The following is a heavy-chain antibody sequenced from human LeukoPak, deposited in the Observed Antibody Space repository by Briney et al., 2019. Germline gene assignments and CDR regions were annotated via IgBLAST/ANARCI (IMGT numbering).Heavy chain of an antibody. CDR1: GGSFSGYY. J-gene: IGHJ4*02. V-gene: IGHV4-34*01. Sequence: SETLSLTCAVYGGSFSGYYWSWIRQPPGKGLEWIGEINHSGSTNYNPSLKSRVTISVDTSKNQFSLKLSSVTAADTAVYYCARQSAYDYVWGSYRITRFIFDYWGQGTLVTVSS. CDR2: INHSGST. CDR3: ARQSAYDYVWGSYRITRFIFDY. D-gene: IGHD3-16*02.